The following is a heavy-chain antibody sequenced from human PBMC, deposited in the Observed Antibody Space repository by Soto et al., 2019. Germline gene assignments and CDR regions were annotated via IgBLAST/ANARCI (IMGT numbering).Heavy chain of an antibody. D-gene: IGHD6-13*01. Sequence: QVQVVESGGGVVQSGRSLRLSCEASGFPFGSHGMHWVRQAPGKGLEWVAFIWYDGSHKDYAASVRGRFTISKDDSKNTLYLEMDNLRGEDTAIYYCARDVAATGAASWLDPWGQGTLVSVSS. CDR3: ARDVAATGAASWLDP. V-gene: IGHV3-33*01. CDR2: IWYDGSHK. J-gene: IGHJ5*02. CDR1: GFPFGSHG.